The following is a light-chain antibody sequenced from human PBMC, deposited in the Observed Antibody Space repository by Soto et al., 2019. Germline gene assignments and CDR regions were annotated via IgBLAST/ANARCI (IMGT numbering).Light chain of an antibody. CDR1: SSDIGLYNY. J-gene: IGLJ1*01. CDR2: EVN. CDR3: SCLSNPSTPIV. V-gene: IGLV2-14*01. Sequence: QSALSQPASMSGSPGQSITIPCTGASSDIGLYNYVSWYQHHPGKAPKLLISEVNIRPSGLSDRFSASKAGNTASLTISGLPPEDEAYYYCSCLSNPSTPIVFGTGTQVPVL.